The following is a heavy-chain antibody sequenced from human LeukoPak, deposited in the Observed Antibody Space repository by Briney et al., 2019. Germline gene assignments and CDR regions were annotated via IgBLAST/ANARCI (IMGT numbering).Heavy chain of an antibody. D-gene: IGHD3-9*01. Sequence: GGSLRLSCAASGFTFSTYYMNWIRQAPEKGLEWVSSISSGSSYIYYADSVKGRFTISRDNAKNSLYLQMNSLRADDTAVYYCARVYDILTDYYDAFDIWGQGTMVTVSS. CDR2: ISSGSSYI. J-gene: IGHJ3*02. V-gene: IGHV3-21*04. CDR3: ARVYDILTDYYDAFDI. CDR1: GFTFSTYY.